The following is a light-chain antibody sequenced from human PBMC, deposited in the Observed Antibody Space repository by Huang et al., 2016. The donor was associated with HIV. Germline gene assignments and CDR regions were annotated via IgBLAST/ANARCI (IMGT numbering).Light chain of an antibody. Sequence: EIVLTQSPGSLSLSPGEGASLSCRASQVVSSNYLAWYQQKPGQSPRLLIYGASSRATGIPDRFSGSGSGTDFTLTISRLEPEDFVVYFCQQYGTSPLTFGGGTKVEIK. V-gene: IGKV3-20*01. CDR2: GAS. CDR3: QQYGTSPLT. CDR1: QVVSSNY. J-gene: IGKJ4*01.